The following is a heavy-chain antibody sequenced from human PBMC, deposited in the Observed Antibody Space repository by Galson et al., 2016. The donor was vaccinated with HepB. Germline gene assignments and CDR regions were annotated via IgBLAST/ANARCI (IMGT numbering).Heavy chain of an antibody. J-gene: IGHJ4*02. Sequence: SVKVSCKASGYTFTTYDINWVRQATGQGLEWMGWMNPNSGNTDYPQKFPGRVTMTRDTSITTAYLELSSLRSEDTAVYYCARVSAFCGGDCPRAPDYWGQGTLVTVSS. CDR1: GYTFTTYD. CDR2: MNPNSGNT. CDR3: ARVSAFCGGDCPRAPDY. D-gene: IGHD2-21*02. V-gene: IGHV1-8*01.